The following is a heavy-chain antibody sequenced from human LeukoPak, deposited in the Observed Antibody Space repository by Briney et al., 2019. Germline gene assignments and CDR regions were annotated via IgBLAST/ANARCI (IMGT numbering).Heavy chain of an antibody. CDR3: ASLKNYYDSSGYLVTDAFDI. CDR1: GGTFSSYA. J-gene: IGHJ3*02. Sequence: ASVKVSCKASGGTFSSYAINWVRQAPGQGLEWMGWISGYNGNTNYAQKLQGRVTMTTDTSTSTAYMELRSLKSDDTAVYYCASLKNYYDSSGYLVTDAFDIWGQGTMVTVSS. CDR2: ISGYNGNT. V-gene: IGHV1-18*01. D-gene: IGHD3-22*01.